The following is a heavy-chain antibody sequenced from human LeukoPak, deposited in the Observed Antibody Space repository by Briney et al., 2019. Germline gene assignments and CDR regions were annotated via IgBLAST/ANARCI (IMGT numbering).Heavy chain of an antibody. CDR3: ARGTDTIFGVVMLGDI. CDR2: IIPILGTA. Sequence: ASVKASCKTSGGTFNSCTVSWVRQAPGQGLEWMGGIIPILGTAKYAQKFQGRVTVTEDESTSTAYMELSNLRSEDTDIYYCARGTDTIFGVVMLGDIWGQGTMVTVSS. J-gene: IGHJ3*02. D-gene: IGHD3-3*01. V-gene: IGHV1-69*13. CDR1: GGTFNSCT.